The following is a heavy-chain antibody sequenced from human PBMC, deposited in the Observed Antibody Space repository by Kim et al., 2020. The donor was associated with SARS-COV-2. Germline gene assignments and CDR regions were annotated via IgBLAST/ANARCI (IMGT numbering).Heavy chain of an antibody. CDR3: ARDLYCSGGSCYSVQHDY. J-gene: IGHJ4*02. V-gene: IGHV4-34*01. Sequence: SRVTISVDTSKNQFSLKLSSVTAADTAVYYCARDLYCSGGSCYSVQHDYWGQGTLVTVSS. D-gene: IGHD2-15*01.